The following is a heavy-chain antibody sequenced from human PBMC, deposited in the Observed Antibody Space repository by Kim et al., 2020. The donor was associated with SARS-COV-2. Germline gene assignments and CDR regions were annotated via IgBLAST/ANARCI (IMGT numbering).Heavy chain of an antibody. CDR3: VTYSRTASFDY. CDR1: GFTLNSYA. CDR2: IRFGGVNT. J-gene: IGHJ4*02. Sequence: GGSLRLSCAASGFTLNSYAMSWVRQPPGKGLEWVSTIRFGGVNTYYADSVKGRFTISRDNSKNTLYLQMSSLRAEDTAVYYCVTYSRTASFDYWGQGTL. V-gene: IGHV3-23*01. D-gene: IGHD2-21*01.